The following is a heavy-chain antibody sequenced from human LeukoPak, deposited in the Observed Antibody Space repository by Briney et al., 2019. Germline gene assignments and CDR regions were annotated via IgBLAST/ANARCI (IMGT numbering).Heavy chain of an antibody. CDR3: ARETGITGTGYFDY. CDR1: GGTISSGGYS. CDR2: IYHSGST. V-gene: IGHV4-30-2*01. D-gene: IGHD1-7*01. J-gene: IGHJ4*02. Sequence: SQTLSLTCAVTGGTISSGGYSGSWIRQPPGKGLEWIGYIYHSGSTYYNPSLKSRVTISVDRSKNQFSLKLSSVTAADTAVYYCARETGITGTGYFDYWGQGTLVTVSS.